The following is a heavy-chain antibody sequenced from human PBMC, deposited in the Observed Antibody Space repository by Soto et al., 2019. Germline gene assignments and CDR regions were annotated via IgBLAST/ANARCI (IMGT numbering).Heavy chain of an antibody. J-gene: IGHJ6*02. Sequence: GESLKISCQGSGDSFANYWIALVRQMPGKGLEWVGVIYPGDSDTRYSPSFRGQVTISADKSISHVYLQWSSLKASDTAMYYCARNRLRQYYYGMDVWGQGTTVTVSS. CDR3: ARNRLRQYYYGMDV. V-gene: IGHV5-51*01. D-gene: IGHD3-10*01. CDR2: IYPGDSDT. CDR1: GDSFANYW.